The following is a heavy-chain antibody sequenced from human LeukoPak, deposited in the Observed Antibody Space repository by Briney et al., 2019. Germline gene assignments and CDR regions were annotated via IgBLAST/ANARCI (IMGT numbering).Heavy chain of an antibody. CDR2: ISGSGGST. D-gene: IGHD3-22*01. Sequence: GGSLRLSCVVSGFTFSSYAMSWVRQAPGKGLEWGSGISGSGGSTFYADSVKGRFTISRDNSKNTLYLQMNSLRVEDTAVYYCAKEPSSGYLLYYFDYWGQGTLATVSS. CDR3: AKEPSSGYLLYYFDY. CDR1: GFTFSSYA. J-gene: IGHJ4*02. V-gene: IGHV3-23*01.